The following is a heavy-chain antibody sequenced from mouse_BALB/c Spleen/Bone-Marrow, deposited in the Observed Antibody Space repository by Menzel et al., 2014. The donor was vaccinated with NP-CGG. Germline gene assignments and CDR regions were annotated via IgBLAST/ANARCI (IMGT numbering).Heavy chain of an antibody. CDR3: AVYDYEGFAY. CDR1: GFNIKDTY. D-gene: IGHD2-4*01. J-gene: IGHJ3*01. Sequence: VQLQQSGAELVKPGASVKLSCTASGFNIKDTYMHWVKQRPEQGLEWIGRIDPANGNTKYDPKFQGKATITADTSSNTAYLQLSSLTSEDAAVYYCAVYDYEGFAYWGQGTLVTVSA. V-gene: IGHV14-3*02. CDR2: IDPANGNT.